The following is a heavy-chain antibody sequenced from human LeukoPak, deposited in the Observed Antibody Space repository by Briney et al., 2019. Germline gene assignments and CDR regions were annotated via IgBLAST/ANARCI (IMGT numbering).Heavy chain of an antibody. CDR1: GFTFSDYW. CDR2: IKQDGSAK. Sequence: RTGGPLRLSCTASGFTFSDYWMTWVRQAPGKGLEWVANIKQDGSAKYYVDSVKGRFTIPRGNAKNSLYLQMDSLRVEDTATYYCARWRGSTSERSDFWGQGTLVSVFS. CDR3: ARWRGSTSERSDF. J-gene: IGHJ4*02. V-gene: IGHV3-7*01. D-gene: IGHD2-2*01.